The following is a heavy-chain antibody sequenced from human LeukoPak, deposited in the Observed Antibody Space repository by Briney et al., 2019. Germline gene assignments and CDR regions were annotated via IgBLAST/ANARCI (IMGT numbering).Heavy chain of an antibody. CDR3: ARGRSGGEY. CDR1: GFTFSSYA. V-gene: IGHV3-23*01. Sequence: GGSLRLSCAASGFTFSSYAMSWVRQAPGKGLEWVSGISGSGGTTYYADSVKGRITISRDNSKNTVYLQMNSLRAEDTAVYYCARGRSGGEYWGQGTLVTVSS. D-gene: IGHD3-10*01. J-gene: IGHJ4*02. CDR2: ISGSGGTT.